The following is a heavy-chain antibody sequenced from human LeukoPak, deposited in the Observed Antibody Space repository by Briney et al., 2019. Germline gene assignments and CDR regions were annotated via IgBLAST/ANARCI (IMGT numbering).Heavy chain of an antibody. CDR1: GYTFSNYY. V-gene: IGHV1-46*01. CDR3: ASTPRIWQLMGVPPKSAFDI. Sequence: GASVKISCKTSGYTFSNYYIHWVRQAPGQGLEWMGIIRLTTDKTEYAQKFQGRVTLTRDTSISTAYMELSRLRSDDTAVYYCASTPRIWQLMGVPPKSAFDIWGQGTMVTVSS. CDR2: IRLTTDKT. J-gene: IGHJ3*02. D-gene: IGHD6-6*01.